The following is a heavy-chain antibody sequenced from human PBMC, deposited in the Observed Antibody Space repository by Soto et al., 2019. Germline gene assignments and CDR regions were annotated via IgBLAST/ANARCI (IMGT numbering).Heavy chain of an antibody. V-gene: IGHV3-23*01. Sequence: GGSLRLSCAGSGFSFSTYAMSWVLQAPWKGLEWVSTISGSGATTFYADSVKGRFTISRDNSKNTLYLQMNSLRAEDTAVYYCAREGAYYYDSSGYLDYWGQGTLVTVS. CDR3: AREGAYYYDSSGYLDY. CDR1: GFSFSTYA. CDR2: ISGSGATT. D-gene: IGHD3-22*01. J-gene: IGHJ4*02.